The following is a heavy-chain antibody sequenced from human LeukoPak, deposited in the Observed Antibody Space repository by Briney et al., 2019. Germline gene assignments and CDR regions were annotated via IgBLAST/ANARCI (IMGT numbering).Heavy chain of an antibody. CDR3: AVAYGDYGSLDY. CDR2: INPNSGGT. V-gene: IGHV1-2*02. J-gene: IGHJ4*02. Sequence: ASVKVSCKASGYTFTGYYMHWVRQAPGQGLAWMGWINPNSGGTNYAQKFQGRVTMTRDTSISTAYMELSRLRSDDTAVYYCAVAYGDYGSLDYWGQGTLVTVSS. CDR1: GYTFTGYY. D-gene: IGHD4-17*01.